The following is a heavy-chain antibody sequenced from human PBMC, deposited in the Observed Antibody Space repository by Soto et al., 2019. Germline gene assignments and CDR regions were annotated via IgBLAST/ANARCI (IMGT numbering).Heavy chain of an antibody. Sequence: QVQLVQSGAEVKKPGSSVKVSCKASGGTFSSYAISWVRQAPGQGLEWMGGIIPFFGTANYAHKFQGRVTITADKSTSTAYMELSSLRSEDTAVYYCARALLSMVRGIYYYYYYGMDVWGQGTTVTVSS. D-gene: IGHD3-10*01. CDR1: GGTFSSYA. CDR3: ARALLSMVRGIYYYYYYGMDV. J-gene: IGHJ6*02. V-gene: IGHV1-69*06. CDR2: IIPFFGTA.